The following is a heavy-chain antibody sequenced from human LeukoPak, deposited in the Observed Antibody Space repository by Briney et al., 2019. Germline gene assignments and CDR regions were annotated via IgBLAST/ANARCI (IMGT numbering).Heavy chain of an antibody. CDR2: IRSKANSYAT. J-gene: IGHJ4*02. Sequence: GGSLRLSCAASGFTFSGSAMHWVRQAPGKGLEWVGRIRSKANSYATAYAASATGRFTISRDDSKNTAYLQMNSLETEDTAVYYCASPYCSDGVCYPGYWGQGALVTVSS. CDR3: ASPYCSDGVCYPGY. D-gene: IGHD2-8*01. CDR1: GFTFSGSA. V-gene: IGHV3-73*01.